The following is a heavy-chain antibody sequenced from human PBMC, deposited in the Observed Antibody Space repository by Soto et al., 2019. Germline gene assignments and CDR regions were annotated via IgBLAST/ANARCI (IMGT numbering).Heavy chain of an antibody. Sequence: PSQTLSLTCAISGDSVSSNSAAWNWIRQSPSRGLEWLGRTYYRSKWYNDYAVSVKSRITINPDTSKNQFSLQLNSVTPEDTAVYYCARGVGWLVPDEHTPTEFDYWGQGTLVTVSS. D-gene: IGHD6-19*01. CDR1: GDSVSSNSAA. CDR2: TYYRSKWYN. J-gene: IGHJ4*02. V-gene: IGHV6-1*01. CDR3: ARGVGWLVPDEHTPTEFDY.